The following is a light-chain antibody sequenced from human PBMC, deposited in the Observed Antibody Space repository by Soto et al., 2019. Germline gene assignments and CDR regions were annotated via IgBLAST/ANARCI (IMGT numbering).Light chain of an antibody. CDR2: GAS. V-gene: IGKV3-20*01. J-gene: IGKJ1*01. CDR3: QQYGSSGT. CDR1: QSVSNNY. Sequence: VLTQSPGTLSLTPGERATLSCRASQSVSNNYLAWYQQKPGQAPRLLIYGASNRATGIPDRFSGSGSGTDFTLTISRLEPEDFAVYYCQQYGSSGTFGQGTKVDI.